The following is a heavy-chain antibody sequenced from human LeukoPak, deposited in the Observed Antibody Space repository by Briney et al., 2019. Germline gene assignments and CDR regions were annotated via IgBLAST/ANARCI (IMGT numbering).Heavy chain of an antibody. D-gene: IGHD1-26*01. CDR1: GYTFTDCY. J-gene: IGHJ4*02. V-gene: IGHV1-2*02. CDR3: ARGSGSYPYYFDY. Sequence: ASVKVSCKASGYTFTDCYIHWVRQAPGQGLEWMGWINPNSGGTNYVQKFQGRVTMTRDTSISTAYMELSRLRSDGTAVYYCARGSGSYPYYFDYWGQGTLVTVSS. CDR2: INPNSGGT.